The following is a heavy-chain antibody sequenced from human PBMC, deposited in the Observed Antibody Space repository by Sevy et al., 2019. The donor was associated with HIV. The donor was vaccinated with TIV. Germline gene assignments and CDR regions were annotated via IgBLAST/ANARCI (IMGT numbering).Heavy chain of an antibody. Sequence: GGSLRLSCVVSGIIFTSSGMHWVRQAPGKGLEWVAVISYHGRDKFYADSVKGRFTFSRDNSKNILYLQMNGLRIEDTAVYYCAKDFTGYNGMDVWGQGTMVTVSS. V-gene: IGHV3-30*18. CDR2: ISYHGRDK. J-gene: IGHJ6*02. CDR3: AKDFTGYNGMDV. CDR1: GIIFTSSG. D-gene: IGHD3-9*01.